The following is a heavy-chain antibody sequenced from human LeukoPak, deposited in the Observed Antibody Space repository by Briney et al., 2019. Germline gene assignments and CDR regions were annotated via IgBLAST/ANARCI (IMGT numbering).Heavy chain of an antibody. CDR2: ISYDGSNK. D-gene: IGHD3-9*01. CDR1: GFTFSSYA. V-gene: IGHV3-30*04. J-gene: IGHJ4*02. CDR3: FTYYDILTGYCHFDY. Sequence: PGGSLRLSCAASGFTFSSYAMHWVRQAPGKGLEWVAVISYDGSNKYYADSVKGRFTISRDNSKNTLHLQMNSLRAEDTAVYYCFTYYDILTGYCHFDYWGQGTLVTVSS.